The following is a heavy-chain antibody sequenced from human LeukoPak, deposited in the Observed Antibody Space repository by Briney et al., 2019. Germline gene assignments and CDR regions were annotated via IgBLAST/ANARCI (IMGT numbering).Heavy chain of an antibody. CDR1: GGTFSSYA. J-gene: IGHJ4*02. D-gene: IGHD3-3*01. Sequence: GASVTVSCKASGGTFSSYAISWVRQAPGQGVEWVGGIIPIFGTADYAQKFQGRVTITADESTSTAYMELSSLRSEDTAVYYCARDEGGDFWSGYYGDWGQGTLVTVSS. CDR2: IIPIFGTA. CDR3: ARDEGGDFWSGYYGD. V-gene: IGHV1-69*13.